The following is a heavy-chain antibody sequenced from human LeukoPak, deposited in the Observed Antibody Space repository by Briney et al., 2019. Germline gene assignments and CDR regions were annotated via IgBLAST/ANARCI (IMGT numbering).Heavy chain of an antibody. Sequence: SETLSLTCAVYGGSFSGYYWSWIRQPPGKGLEWIGEINHSGSTNYNPSLKIRVTISVDTSKNQFSLKLSSVTAADTAVYYCARGVDTAKYYFDYWGQGTLVTVSS. D-gene: IGHD5-18*01. CDR2: INHSGST. CDR3: ARGVDTAKYYFDY. CDR1: GGSFSGYY. J-gene: IGHJ4*02. V-gene: IGHV4-34*01.